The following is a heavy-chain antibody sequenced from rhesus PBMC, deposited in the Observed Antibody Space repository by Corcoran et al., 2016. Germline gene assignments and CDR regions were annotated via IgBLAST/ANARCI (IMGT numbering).Heavy chain of an antibody. CDR1: GYSISGYY. CDR3: AREDRYSGEYFEF. J-gene: IGHJ1*01. V-gene: IGHV4-122*02. Sequence: QVQLQESGPGLVTPSETLSLTCAVSGYSISGYYWSWIRQTPGKGLEWIGYITYSGSTSYNPSPKSRVTIARDTSKNQCSLMLSSVTAADTAVYYCAREDRYSGEYFEFWGQGALVTVSS. CDR2: ITYSGST. D-gene: IGHD6-25*01.